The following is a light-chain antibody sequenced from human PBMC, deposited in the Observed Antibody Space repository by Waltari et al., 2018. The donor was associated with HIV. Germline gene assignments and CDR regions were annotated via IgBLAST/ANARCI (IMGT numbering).Light chain of an antibody. CDR3: QSYDSSLSGSWV. Sequence: QSVLTQPPSVSGAPGQRVTFSCTGSSSNIGAGYDVHWSQQLPGTAPKLLIYGNNNRPAGVPDRFSGSKSGTSASLAITGLQAEDEADYYCQSYDSSLSGSWVFGGGTKLTVL. CDR1: SSNIGAGYD. V-gene: IGLV1-40*01. CDR2: GNN. J-gene: IGLJ3*02.